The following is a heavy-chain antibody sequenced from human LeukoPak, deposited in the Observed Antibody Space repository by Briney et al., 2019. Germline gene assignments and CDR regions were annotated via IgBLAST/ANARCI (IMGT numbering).Heavy chain of an antibody. Sequence: ASVKVSCKASGYTFSNYEINWVRQAPGQGLEWMGWINTNTGTPTYAQGFTGRFVFSLDTSVSTTYLQISSLKAEDTVVYYCASFGHPLYYYYMDVWGKGTTVTVSS. CDR3: ASFGHPLYYYYMDV. CDR2: INTNTGTP. J-gene: IGHJ6*03. D-gene: IGHD3-3*01. V-gene: IGHV7-4-1*02. CDR1: GYTFSNYE.